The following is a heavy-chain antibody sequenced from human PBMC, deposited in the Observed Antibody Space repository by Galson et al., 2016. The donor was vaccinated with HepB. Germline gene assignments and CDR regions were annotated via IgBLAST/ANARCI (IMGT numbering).Heavy chain of an antibody. Sequence: SLRLSCAASGFTISNYRMSWVRQAPGKGLEWVANIREDGSEKNYVDSVKGRFTISRDNAKNSLYLQLSSLRAEDSAFYYCARDRGPGGIPSPIAYWGQGTLVTVSS. V-gene: IGHV3-7*03. J-gene: IGHJ4*02. D-gene: IGHD5-18*01. CDR3: ARDRGPGGIPSPIAY. CDR2: IREDGSEK. CDR1: GFTISNYR.